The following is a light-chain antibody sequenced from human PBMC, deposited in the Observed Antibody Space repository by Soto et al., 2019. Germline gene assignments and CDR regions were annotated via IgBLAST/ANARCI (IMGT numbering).Light chain of an antibody. CDR3: QHRSNWPPEVT. Sequence: EIVLTQSPDTLSLSPGERATLSCRASQSVGSSLAWYQQKPGQAPRLLIYDTSSRATGIPARFSGSGSGTAFTLTISSLEPEDFAVYYCQHRSNWPPEVTFGPGTKVDIK. J-gene: IGKJ3*01. V-gene: IGKV3-11*01. CDR2: DTS. CDR1: QSVGSS.